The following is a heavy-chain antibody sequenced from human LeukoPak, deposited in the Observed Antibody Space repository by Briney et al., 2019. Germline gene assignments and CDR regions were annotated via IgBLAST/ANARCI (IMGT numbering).Heavy chain of an antibody. CDR1: GFTFSSYS. Sequence: GGSLRLSCAASGFTFSSYSMNWVRQAPGKGLEWVSSISSSSSYIYYADSVKGRFTISRDNAKNSLYLQMNSLRAEDTAVYYCASPEEGDYYGSGSYYGYWGQGTLVTVSS. J-gene: IGHJ4*02. V-gene: IGHV3-21*01. CDR3: ASPEEGDYYGSGSYYGY. CDR2: ISSSSSYI. D-gene: IGHD3-10*01.